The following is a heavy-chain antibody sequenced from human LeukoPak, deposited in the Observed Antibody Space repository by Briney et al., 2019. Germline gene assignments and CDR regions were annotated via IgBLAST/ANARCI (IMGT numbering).Heavy chain of an antibody. D-gene: IGHD3-22*01. V-gene: IGHV3-30*04. CDR1: GFTLSSYA. J-gene: IGHJ4*02. Sequence: GRSLRLSCAASGFTLSSYAMHWVHQAPGKGLEWVAVISYDGSNKYYADSVKGRFTISRDNSKNTLYLQMNSLRAEDTAVYYCASTSYYDSSGYYYPPMSNYWGQGTLVTVSS. CDR2: ISYDGSNK. CDR3: ASTSYYDSSGYYYPPMSNY.